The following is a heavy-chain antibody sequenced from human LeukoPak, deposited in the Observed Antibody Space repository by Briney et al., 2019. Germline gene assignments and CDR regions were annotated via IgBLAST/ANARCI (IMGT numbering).Heavy chain of an antibody. CDR2: INPNSGGT. CDR3: ARDSYPATSFYGGNSDFDY. CDR1: GYTFTGYY. V-gene: IGHV1-2*02. J-gene: IGHJ4*02. Sequence: ASVKVSCKASGYTFTGYYMHWVRQAPGQGLEWMGWINPNSGGTNYAQKFQGRVTMTRDTSISTAYMELSRLRSDDTAVYYCARDSYPATSFYGGNSDFDYWGQGTLVTVSS. D-gene: IGHD4-23*01.